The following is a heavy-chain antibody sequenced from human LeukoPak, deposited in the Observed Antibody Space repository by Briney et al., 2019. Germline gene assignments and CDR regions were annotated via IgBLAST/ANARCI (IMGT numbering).Heavy chain of an antibody. CDR2: IYPSDSDT. D-gene: IGHD2-8*02. J-gene: IGHJ4*02. CDR3: ARRHSYCTGSSCYLYLDT. V-gene: IGHV5-51*01. Sequence: GESLKISCNGSGYSFATYWIAWVRQMPGKGLEWMEDIYPSDSDTKYSLSFQGQVTISADTSLSTAYLQWSSLQSSDSAIYFCARRHSYCTGSSCYLYLDTWGQGTLVTVSS. CDR1: GYSFATYW.